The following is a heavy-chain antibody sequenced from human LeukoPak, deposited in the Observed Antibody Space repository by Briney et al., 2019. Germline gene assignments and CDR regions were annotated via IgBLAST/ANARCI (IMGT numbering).Heavy chain of an antibody. CDR3: AREGSTVTIEGNDY. D-gene: IGHD4-17*01. CDR1: GFTFSSYT. J-gene: IGHJ4*02. Sequence: GGSLRLSCAASGFTFSSYTMSWVRQAPGKGLEWVSTITTSDGNTYYADSVKGRFTVSRDNSKNTLFLQMNSLRAEDTAVYYCAREGSTVTIEGNDYWGQGTLVTVSS. CDR2: ITTSDGNT. V-gene: IGHV3-23*01.